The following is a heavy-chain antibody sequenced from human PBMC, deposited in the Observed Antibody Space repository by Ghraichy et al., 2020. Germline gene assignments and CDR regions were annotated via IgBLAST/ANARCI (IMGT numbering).Heavy chain of an antibody. CDR1: GFTFSSTA. V-gene: IGHV3-23*01. J-gene: IGHJ4*02. CDR2: IGGSGGTT. D-gene: IGHD6-19*01. CDR3: AKNKGSGWMYYFDY. Sequence: GGSLRLSCVASGFTFSSTAVSWVRQAPGKGLQWVSAIGGSGGTTYYADSVKGRFNISRDNSKNTLYLQMNSLRAEDTAVYYCAKNKGSGWMYYFDYWGQGTLVTVSS.